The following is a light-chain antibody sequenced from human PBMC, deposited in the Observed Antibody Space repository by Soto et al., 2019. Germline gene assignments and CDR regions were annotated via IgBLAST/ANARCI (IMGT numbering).Light chain of an antibody. CDR1: SSDVGGYNY. Sequence: QSDLTQPASVSGSPGQSITISCTGTSSDVGGYNYVSWYQQHPGKAPKLMIYEVSNRPSGVSNRFSGSKSGNTASLTISGLQAEDEADYYCSSYTSSSIYVFGTGTKLTVL. CDR3: SSYTSSSIYV. J-gene: IGLJ1*01. CDR2: EVS. V-gene: IGLV2-14*01.